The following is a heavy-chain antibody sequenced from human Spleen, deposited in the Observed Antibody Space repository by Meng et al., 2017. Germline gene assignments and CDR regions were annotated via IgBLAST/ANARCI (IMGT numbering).Heavy chain of an antibody. CDR1: GFTVSSNY. CDR3: ARYSSGWYGKKYYFDY. V-gene: IGHV3-53*01. D-gene: IGHD6-19*01. Sequence: GESLKISCAASGFTVSSNYMSWVRQAPGKGLEWVSVIYSGGSTYYADSVKGRFTISRDNSKNTLYLQMNSLRAEDTAVYYCARYSSGWYGKKYYFDYWGQGTLVTVSS. CDR2: IYSGGST. J-gene: IGHJ4*02.